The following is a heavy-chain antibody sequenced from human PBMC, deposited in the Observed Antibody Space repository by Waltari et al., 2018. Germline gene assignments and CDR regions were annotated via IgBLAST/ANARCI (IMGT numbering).Heavy chain of an antibody. CDR2: IYYSGTT. V-gene: IGHV4-39*01. D-gene: IGHD3-22*01. CDR1: GGSIRRRGYY. Sequence: QLELQESGPGLVKPSETLSLTCSVSGGSIRRRGYYWVWIRQPPGKGLEWIGSIYYSGTTYYNPSRNSRVTISVDTSKNQFSLKLTAVTAADTAMYFCARQSYYDESGHDWGQGTLVTVSS. J-gene: IGHJ4*02. CDR3: ARQSYYDESGHD.